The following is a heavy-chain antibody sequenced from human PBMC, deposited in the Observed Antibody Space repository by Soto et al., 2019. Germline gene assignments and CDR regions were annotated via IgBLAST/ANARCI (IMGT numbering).Heavy chain of an antibody. D-gene: IGHD1-26*01. CDR1: GFTFSSYG. CDR2: ISYDGSNK. V-gene: IGHV3-30*18. J-gene: IGHJ4*02. Sequence: GGSLRLSCAASGFTFSSYGMHWVRQAPGKGLEWVAVISYDGSNKYYADSVKGRFTISRDNSKNTLYLQMNSLRAEDTAVYYCAKVSGWELLRPLRWGQGTLVTVSA. CDR3: AKVSGWELLRPLR.